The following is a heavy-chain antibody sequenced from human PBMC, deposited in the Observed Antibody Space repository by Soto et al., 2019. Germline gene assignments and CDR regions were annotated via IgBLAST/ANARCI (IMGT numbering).Heavy chain of an antibody. CDR3: ARHLTYCSAGSCYSDFPYYGMDV. V-gene: IGHV4-39*01. CDR1: GGSISSSSYY. Sequence: SETLSLTCTVSGGSISSSSYYWGWIRQPPGKGLELIGSIFYSGSTYYNPSLKSRVTISVDTSKNQFSLKLSSVTAADTAVYYCARHLTYCSAGSCYSDFPYYGMDVWGQGTTVT. CDR2: IFYSGST. J-gene: IGHJ6*02. D-gene: IGHD2-15*01.